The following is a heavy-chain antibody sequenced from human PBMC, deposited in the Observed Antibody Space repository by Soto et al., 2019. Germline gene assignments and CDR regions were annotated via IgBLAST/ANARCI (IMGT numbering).Heavy chain of an antibody. CDR1: GGSISSGGYS. CDR3: ARGHYSYGLSFDY. J-gene: IGHJ4*02. CDR2: IYHSGST. V-gene: IGHV4-30-2*01. Sequence: TSETLSLTCAVSGGSISSGGYSWSWIRQPPGKGLGWIGYIYHSGSTYYNPSLKSRVTISVDRSKNQFSLKLSSVTAADTAVYYCARGHYSYGLSFDYWGQGTLVTVSS. D-gene: IGHD5-18*01.